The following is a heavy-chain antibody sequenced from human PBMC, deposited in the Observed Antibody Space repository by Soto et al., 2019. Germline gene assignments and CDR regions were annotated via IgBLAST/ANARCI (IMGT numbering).Heavy chain of an antibody. CDR3: VGTGTTDDF. J-gene: IGHJ1*01. V-gene: IGHV4-30-4*01. D-gene: IGHD1-7*01. Sequence: VQLQGSGPGLLKPSQTLSLTCTVSGASVNTCDHYWSFIPQPPGKGLEWLGYIFYSGDTYYNPSLKSRATISLNTSRNQFSLTLTSVTDADTAVYYCVGTGTTDDFWGQGTLVTVSS. CDR2: IFYSGDT. CDR1: GASVNTCDHY.